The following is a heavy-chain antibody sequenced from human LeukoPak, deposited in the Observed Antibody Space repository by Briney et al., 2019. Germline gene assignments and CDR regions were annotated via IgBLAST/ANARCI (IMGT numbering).Heavy chain of an antibody. V-gene: IGHV3-23*01. Sequence: GGSLRLSCTASGFAFSSYAMTWVRQAPGKGLEWVSGISGSGGSTYYADSVKGRFTISRDNSRNTLYLQMNSLRAADTAVYYCAKGLNYGSSAAFDYWGQGTLVTVSS. CDR2: ISGSGGST. CDR3: AKGLNYGSSAAFDY. D-gene: IGHD3-22*01. J-gene: IGHJ4*02. CDR1: GFAFSSYA.